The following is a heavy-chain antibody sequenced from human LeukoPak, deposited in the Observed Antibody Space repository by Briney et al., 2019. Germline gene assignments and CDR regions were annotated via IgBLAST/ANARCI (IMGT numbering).Heavy chain of an antibody. Sequence: GGSLRLSCAASGFTFANAWMNWVRQAPGKGLEWVANMNQDGSEKYYVDSVKGRFTISRDNAKNSLYLQMNSLRAEDTAVYYCARGNSAFDYWGQGTLVTVSS. J-gene: IGHJ4*02. CDR3: ARGNSAFDY. V-gene: IGHV3-7*01. D-gene: IGHD4-23*01. CDR1: GFTFANAW. CDR2: MNQDGSEK.